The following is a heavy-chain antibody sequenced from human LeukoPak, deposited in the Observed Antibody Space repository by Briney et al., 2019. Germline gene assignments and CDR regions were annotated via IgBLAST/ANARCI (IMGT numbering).Heavy chain of an antibody. Sequence: ASVKVSCKASGYTFTGYYMHWVRQAPGQGLEWMGWINPNSGGTNYEQKFQGRVTMTRDTSISTAYMELSRLRSDDTAVYYCARDADGGDSVTDWGQGTLVTVSS. V-gene: IGHV1-2*02. D-gene: IGHD2-21*01. CDR3: ARDADGGDSVTD. CDR1: GYTFTGYY. CDR2: INPNSGGT. J-gene: IGHJ4*02.